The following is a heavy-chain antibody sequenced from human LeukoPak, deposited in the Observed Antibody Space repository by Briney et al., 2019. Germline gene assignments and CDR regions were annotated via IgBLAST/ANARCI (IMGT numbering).Heavy chain of an antibody. V-gene: IGHV4-39*01. CDR1: GGSISSSSHY. Sequence: SETLSLTCTVSGGSISSSSHYWGWIRQPPGKGLEWIGSIYYSGGTYYNPSLKSRVTISVDTSKNQFSLKLSSVTAADTAVYYCHFKYCSSTSCFYYFDYWGQGTLVTVSS. CDR2: IYYSGGT. J-gene: IGHJ4*02. CDR3: HFKYCSSTSCFYYFDY. D-gene: IGHD2-2*01.